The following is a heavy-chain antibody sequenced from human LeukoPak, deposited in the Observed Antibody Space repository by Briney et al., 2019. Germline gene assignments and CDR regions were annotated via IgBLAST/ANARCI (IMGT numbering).Heavy chain of an antibody. J-gene: IGHJ4*02. CDR2: INTNTGNP. CDR3: ARDAPDGRVTKFDY. D-gene: IGHD4-17*01. Sequence: ASVKVSCKASGYTFTSYAMNWVRQAPGQGLEWMGWINTNTGNPTYAQGLTGRFVFSLDTSVSTAYLQISSLKAEDTAVYYCARDAPDGRVTKFDYWGQGTLVTVSS. V-gene: IGHV7-4-1*02. CDR1: GYTFTSYA.